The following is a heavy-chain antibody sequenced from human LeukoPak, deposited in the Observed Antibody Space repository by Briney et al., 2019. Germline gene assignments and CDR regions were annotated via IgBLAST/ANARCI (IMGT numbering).Heavy chain of an antibody. V-gene: IGHV4-39*07. CDR3: GRGRRGNYFQDY. J-gene: IGHJ4*02. D-gene: IGHD1-26*01. CDR1: GASISSDTYC. CDR2: LWSGTTT. Sequence: SETLSLTCTVSGASISSDTYCWAWIRQPRWKGLEWFGSLWSGTTTYYTPSLTSRVTIAVDTSKNQFSMILPSVTAPDTAVFYCGRGRRGNYFQDYWGQGTLVTVSS.